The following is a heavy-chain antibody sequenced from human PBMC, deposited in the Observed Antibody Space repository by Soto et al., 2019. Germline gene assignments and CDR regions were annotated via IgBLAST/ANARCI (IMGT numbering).Heavy chain of an antibody. CDR3: ARERCSTGCPMDV. J-gene: IGHJ6*02. D-gene: IGHD2-2*01. V-gene: IGHV4-31*03. CDR1: GGFISSGGYY. Sequence: QVQLQESGPGLMKPSQTLSLTCTVSGGFISSGGYYWAWIRQHPGKGLEWIGYIYHSGSTYYNPSLKSRVSLSVDTSENQFSLRLSSVTAADTAIYYCARERCSTGCPMDVWGQGATVTVSS. CDR2: IYHSGST.